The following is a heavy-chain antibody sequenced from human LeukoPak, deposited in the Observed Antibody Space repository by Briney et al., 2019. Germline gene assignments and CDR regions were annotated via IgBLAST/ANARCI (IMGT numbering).Heavy chain of an antibody. CDR3: ARWGRYGSGPYYYYMDV. V-gene: IGHV4-4*07. J-gene: IGHJ6*03. CDR2: IYTSGST. Sequence: SDTLSLTCTVSGGSISSYYWSWIPPPAGKGLEWIGRIYTSGSTNYNLSLKSRVTISVDKSKNQFSLKQRSETGADTAVYYCARWGRYGSGPYYYYMDVWGKGTTVTVSS. CDR1: GGSISSYY. D-gene: IGHD3-10*01.